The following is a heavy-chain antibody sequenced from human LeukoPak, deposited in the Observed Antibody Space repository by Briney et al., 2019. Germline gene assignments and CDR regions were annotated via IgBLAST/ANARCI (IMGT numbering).Heavy chain of an antibody. Sequence: QPGGSLRLSCAASGFTFSSYWMSWVRQAPGKGLEWVANIKQDGHEEYYVDSVKGRFTISRDNAKNSLYLQMNSLRVEDTAVYYCARDPPTKSYGSGTYDYRGQGTLVTVSS. V-gene: IGHV3-7*01. J-gene: IGHJ4*02. CDR2: IKQDGHEE. D-gene: IGHD3-10*01. CDR3: ARDPPTKSYGSGTYDY. CDR1: GFTFSSYW.